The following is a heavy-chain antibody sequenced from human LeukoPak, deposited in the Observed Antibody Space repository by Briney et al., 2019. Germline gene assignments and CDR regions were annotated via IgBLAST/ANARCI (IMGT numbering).Heavy chain of an antibody. J-gene: IGHJ4*02. CDR2: INAGNDNT. CDR3: ARDGEFYYDSSGYFSYCDY. D-gene: IGHD3-22*01. Sequence: ASVKVSCKSSGYTFTSYAMHWVRQAPGQRLEWMGWINAGNDNTKYSQKFQGRITIRRDTSASTAYMELSSLRSEDTAVYYCARDGEFYYDSSGYFSYCDYWGQGTLVTVSS. CDR1: GYTFTSYA. V-gene: IGHV1-3*01.